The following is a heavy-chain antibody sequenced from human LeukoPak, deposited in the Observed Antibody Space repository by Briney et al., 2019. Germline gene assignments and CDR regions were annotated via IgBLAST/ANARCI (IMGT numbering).Heavy chain of an antibody. D-gene: IGHD6-19*01. CDR3: ASRSIAVAGTVDY. CDR2: IYYSGST. J-gene: IGHJ4*02. CDR1: GGSISSSSYY. Sequence: SETLSLTCTVSGGSISSSSYYWGWIRQPPGKGLEWIGSIYYSGSTYYNPSLKSRVTISVDTSKNQFSLKLSSETAADTAVYYCASRSIAVAGTVDYWGQGTLVTVSS. V-gene: IGHV4-39*01.